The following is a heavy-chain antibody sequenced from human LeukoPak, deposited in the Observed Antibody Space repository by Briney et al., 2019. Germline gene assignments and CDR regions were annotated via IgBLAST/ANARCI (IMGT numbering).Heavy chain of an antibody. D-gene: IGHD6-13*01. V-gene: IGHV3-21*01. CDR3: AGGQQLVLNGY. CDR1: GFTFSSYS. Sequence: GGFLRLSCAASGFTFSSYSMNWVRQAPGKGLEWVSSISSSSSYIYYADSVKGRFTISRDNAKNSLYLQMNSLRAEDTAVYYCAGGQQLVLNGYWGQGTLVTVSS. CDR2: ISSSSSYI. J-gene: IGHJ4*02.